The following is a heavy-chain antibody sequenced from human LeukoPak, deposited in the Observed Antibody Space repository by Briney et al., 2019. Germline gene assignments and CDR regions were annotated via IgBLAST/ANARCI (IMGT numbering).Heavy chain of an antibody. V-gene: IGHV3-30-3*01. CDR1: GFTFSNYA. J-gene: IGHJ4*02. D-gene: IGHD1-26*01. CDR3: ARDRVGATDYFDY. Sequence: GGSLRLSCAASGFTFSNYAMHWVRQAPGKGLEWVAVISYDGINKYYADSVKGRFTISRDNSKNTLYLQMNSLRAEDTAVYYCARDRVGATDYFDYWGQGTLVTVSS. CDR2: ISYDGINK.